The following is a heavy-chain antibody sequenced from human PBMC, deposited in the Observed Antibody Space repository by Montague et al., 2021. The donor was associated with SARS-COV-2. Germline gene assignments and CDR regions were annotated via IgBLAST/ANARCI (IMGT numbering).Heavy chain of an antibody. V-gene: IGHV3-21*06. CDR3: VRDEAVYDDSHNASDV. Sequence: SLRLSCSASGFSFNTYTMNWVRQAPGKGLEWVSVISSRSYFIYYXDSVKGRFTVPRDNAKNSLYLEMNSLRAEDTAVYYCVRDEAVYDDSHNASDVWGQGTMVIVSS. CDR1: GFSFNTYT. CDR2: ISSRSYFI. D-gene: IGHD3-22*01. J-gene: IGHJ3*01.